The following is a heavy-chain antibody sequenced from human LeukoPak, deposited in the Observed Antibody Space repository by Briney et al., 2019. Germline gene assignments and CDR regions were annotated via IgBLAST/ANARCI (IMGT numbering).Heavy chain of an antibody. V-gene: IGHV3-23*01. Sequence: PGGSLRLSCAASGFTFSSYAMSWVRQAPGKGLEWVSAIRDSGGSTYYADSVKGRFSISRDNSKNTLYLQMDSLRAEDTVVYYCAKDRYQLLRVCDFWGQGTLVSVSS. CDR3: AKDRYQLLRVCDF. CDR1: GFTFSSYA. D-gene: IGHD2-2*01. CDR2: IRDSGGST. J-gene: IGHJ4*02.